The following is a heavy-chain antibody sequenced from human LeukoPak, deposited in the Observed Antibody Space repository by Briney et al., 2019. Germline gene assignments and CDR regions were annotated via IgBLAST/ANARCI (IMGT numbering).Heavy chain of an antibody. CDR3: AREYYYGSGSYYAPAGYYYGMDV. D-gene: IGHD3-10*01. Sequence: GGSLRLSCAASGFTFSSYGMHWVRQAPGKGLEWVAFIRYDGSNKYYADSVKGRFTISRDNSKNTLYLQMNSLRAEDTAVYYCAREYYYGSGSYYAPAGYYYGMDVWGQGTTVTVSS. V-gene: IGHV3-30*02. CDR2: IRYDGSNK. CDR1: GFTFSSYG. J-gene: IGHJ6*02.